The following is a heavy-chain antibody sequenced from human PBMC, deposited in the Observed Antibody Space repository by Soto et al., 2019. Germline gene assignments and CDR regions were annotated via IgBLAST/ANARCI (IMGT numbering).Heavy chain of an antibody. CDR3: ARAPVSAAMNYYFDY. CDR1: GFTFSSYD. D-gene: IGHD2-2*01. CDR2: IGTAGDT. Sequence: PGGSLRLSCAASGFTFSSYDMHWVRQATGKGLEWVSAIGTAGDTYYPGSVKGRFTISRENAKNSLYLQMNSLRAGDTAVYYCARAPVSAAMNYYFDYWGQGTLVTVSS. V-gene: IGHV3-13*01. J-gene: IGHJ4*02.